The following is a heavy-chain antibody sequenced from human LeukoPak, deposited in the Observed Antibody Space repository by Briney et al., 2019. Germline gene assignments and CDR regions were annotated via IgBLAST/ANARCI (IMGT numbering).Heavy chain of an antibody. D-gene: IGHD5-18*01. CDR3: ASTAMAPYYFDN. J-gene: IGHJ4*02. V-gene: IGHV1-2*02. CDR2: INPNSGGT. CDR1: GYTFTGYY. Sequence: PGGSLRLSCAASGYTFTGYYMHWVRQAPGQGLEWMGWINPNSGGTNYAQKFQGRVTMTRDTSISTAYMELSRLRSDDTAVYYCASTAMAPYYFDNWGQGTLVTVSS.